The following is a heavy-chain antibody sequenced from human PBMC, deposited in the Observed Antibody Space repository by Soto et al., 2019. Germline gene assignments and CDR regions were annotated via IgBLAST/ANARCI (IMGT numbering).Heavy chain of an antibody. CDR2: TYYRSKWYN. CDR3: ARGRRIQLWSKYYFDY. CDR1: GDSVSSNSAA. Sequence: QVQLQQSGPGLVKPSQTLSLTCAISGDSVSSNSAAWNWIRQSPSRGLEWLGRTYYRSKWYNDYAVYVKSRITINPDTSKNQFYLQLNSVTPEDTAVYYCARGRRIQLWSKYYFDYWGQGTLVTVSS. D-gene: IGHD5-18*01. J-gene: IGHJ4*02. V-gene: IGHV6-1*01.